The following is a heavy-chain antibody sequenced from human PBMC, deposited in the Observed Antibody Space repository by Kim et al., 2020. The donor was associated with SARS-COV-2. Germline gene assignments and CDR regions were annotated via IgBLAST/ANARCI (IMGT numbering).Heavy chain of an antibody. CDR1: GGSFSGYY. V-gene: IGHV4-34*01. Sequence: LETLSLTCAVYGGSFSGYYWSWIRQPPGKGLEWIGEINHSGSTNYNPSLKSRVTISVDTSKNQFSLKLSSVTAADTAVYYCARGLPGLNYYGSGSYRFDYWGQGTLVTVSS. CDR3: ARGLPGLNYYGSGSYRFDY. J-gene: IGHJ4*02. CDR2: INHSGST. D-gene: IGHD3-10*01.